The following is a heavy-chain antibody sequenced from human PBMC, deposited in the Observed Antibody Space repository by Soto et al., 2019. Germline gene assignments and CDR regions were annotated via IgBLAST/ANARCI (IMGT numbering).Heavy chain of an antibody. J-gene: IGHJ4*02. CDR1: RYTYTSYD. CDR3: VRQVLPGYSSD. V-gene: IGHV1-8*01. CDR2: INPTSEYT. Sequence: APVKVSCNASRYTYTSYDINRVQQPPGQQLEWVGWINPTSEYTAHAQLFEGWVTLTREISAATAYMELSSLTSEDTAVYFCVRQVLPGYSSDWGAGCQVTVSS. D-gene: IGHD2-15*01.